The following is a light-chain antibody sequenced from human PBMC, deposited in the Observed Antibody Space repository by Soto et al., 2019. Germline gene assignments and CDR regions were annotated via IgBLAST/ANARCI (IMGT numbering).Light chain of an antibody. Sequence: TQSPALVSVSPGERVTLSCRASQSVISSLAWYQQKPGQAPRLLIYGASSRATGIPDRFSGSGSGTDFTLTISRLEPEDFAVYYCQQYGSSLTWTFGQGTKVDIK. V-gene: IGKV3-20*01. CDR1: QSVISS. J-gene: IGKJ1*01. CDR2: GAS. CDR3: QQYGSSLTWT.